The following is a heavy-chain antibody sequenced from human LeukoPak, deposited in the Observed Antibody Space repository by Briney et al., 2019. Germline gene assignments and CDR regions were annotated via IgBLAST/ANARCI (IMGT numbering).Heavy chain of an antibody. CDR2: IYTSGST. Sequence: SETLSLTCTVSGGSISSHYWSWIRQPAGKGLEWIGRIYTSGSTNYNPSLKSRVTMSVDTSKNQFSLKLSSVTAADTAVYYCARHYCSSTSCYGGFDYWGQGTLVTVSS. CDR3: ARHYCSSTSCYGGFDY. CDR1: GGSISSHY. D-gene: IGHD2-2*01. V-gene: IGHV4-4*07. J-gene: IGHJ4*02.